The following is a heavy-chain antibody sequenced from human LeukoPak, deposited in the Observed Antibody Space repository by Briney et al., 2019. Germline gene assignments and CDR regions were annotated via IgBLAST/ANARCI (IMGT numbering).Heavy chain of an antibody. V-gene: IGHV4-31*03. CDR3: AAAYCSGGSCYGRSYFDY. Sequence: SETLSLTCTVSGGSISSGGYYWSWIRQHPGKGLEWIGYIYYSGSTYYNPSLKSRVTISVDTSKNQFSLKLSSVTAADTAVYYCAAAYCSGGSCYGRSYFDYWGQGTLVTVS. CDR2: IYYSGST. D-gene: IGHD2-15*01. CDR1: GGSISSGGYY. J-gene: IGHJ4*02.